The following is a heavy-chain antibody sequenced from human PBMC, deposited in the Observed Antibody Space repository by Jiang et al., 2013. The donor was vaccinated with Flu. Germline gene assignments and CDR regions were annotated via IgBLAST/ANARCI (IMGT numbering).Heavy chain of an antibody. CDR2: IYTSGST. D-gene: IGHD3-10*01. CDR3: ARDEYGSGSYNPQYSDWFDP. J-gene: IGHJ5*02. V-gene: IGHV4-61*02. Sequence: GPGLVKPSQTLSLTCTVSGGSISSGSYYWSWIRQPAGKGLEWIGRIYTSGSTNYNPSLKSRVTISVDTSKNQFSLKLSSVTAADTAVYYCARDEYGSGSYNPQYSDWFDPWGQGTLVTVSS. CDR1: GGSISSGSYY.